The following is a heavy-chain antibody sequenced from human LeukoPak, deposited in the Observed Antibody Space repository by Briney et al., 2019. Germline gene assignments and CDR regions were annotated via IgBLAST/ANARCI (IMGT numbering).Heavy chain of an antibody. J-gene: IGHJ5*02. CDR2: ISSSSSYI. D-gene: IGHD3-9*01. CDR3: ARSRRITISNWFDP. V-gene: IGHV3-21*01. Sequence: KSGGSLRLSCAASGFTFSSYEMNWVRQAPGKGLEWVSSISSSSSYIYYADSVKGRFTISRDNAKNSLYLQMNSLRAEDTAVYFCARSRRITISNWFDPWGQGTLVTVSS. CDR1: GFTFSSYE.